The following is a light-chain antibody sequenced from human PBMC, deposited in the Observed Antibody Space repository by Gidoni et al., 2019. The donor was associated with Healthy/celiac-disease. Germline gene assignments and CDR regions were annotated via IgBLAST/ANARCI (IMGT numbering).Light chain of an antibody. V-gene: IGKV1-33*01. CDR1: QDISNY. CDR3: QQYDNLPVFT. J-gene: IGKJ3*01. CDR2: DAS. Sequence: DIQMTHPPSSLSASVGDRVTITCQARQDISNYLNWYQQKPGKAPKLLIYDASNLETGVPSSFSGSGSGTDFTFTISSLQPEDIATNYCQQYDNLPVFTFGPGTKVDIK.